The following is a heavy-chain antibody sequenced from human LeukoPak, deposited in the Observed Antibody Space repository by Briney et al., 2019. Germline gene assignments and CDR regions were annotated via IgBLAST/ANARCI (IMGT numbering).Heavy chain of an antibody. CDR2: ISYDGSNK. D-gene: IGHD5-12*01. CDR1: GFTFSSYA. V-gene: IGHV3-30-3*01. J-gene: IGHJ6*02. Sequence: LAGGSLRLSCAASGFTFSSYAMHWVRQAPGKGLEWVAVISYDGSNKYYADSVKGRFTISRDNSKNTLYLQMNSLRAEDTAVYYCASAVATTWGMDVWGQGTTVTVSS. CDR3: ASAVATTWGMDV.